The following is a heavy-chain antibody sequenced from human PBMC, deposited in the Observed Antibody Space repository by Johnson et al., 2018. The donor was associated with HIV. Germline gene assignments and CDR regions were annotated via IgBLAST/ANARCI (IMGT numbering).Heavy chain of an antibody. CDR2: ISYDGSDK. CDR3: VFFYASFDI. J-gene: IGHJ3*02. D-gene: IGHD2/OR15-2a*01. CDR1: GFTFSSYA. Sequence: VQLVESGGGVVQPGRSLRLSCAASGFTFSSYAMHWVRQAPAKGLEWVAVISYDGSDKYYADSVKGRFTISRDSSKNTLYLQMNSLRAEDTAVYYCVFFYASFDIWGQGTMVTVSS. V-gene: IGHV3-30*04.